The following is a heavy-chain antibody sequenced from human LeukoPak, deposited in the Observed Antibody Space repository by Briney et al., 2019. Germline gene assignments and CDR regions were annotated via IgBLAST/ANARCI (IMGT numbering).Heavy chain of an antibody. CDR3: ARGVVVVPAAISYYYYGMDV. D-gene: IGHD2-2*02. V-gene: IGHV1-69*13. CDR1: GGTFSSYA. CDR2: IIPIFGTA. Sequence: ASVKVSCKASGGTFSSYAISWVRQAPGQGLEWMGGIIPIFGTANYAQKFQGRVTITADESTSTAYMELSSLRSEDTAVYYCARGVVVVPAAISYYYYGMDVWGQGTTATVSS. J-gene: IGHJ6*02.